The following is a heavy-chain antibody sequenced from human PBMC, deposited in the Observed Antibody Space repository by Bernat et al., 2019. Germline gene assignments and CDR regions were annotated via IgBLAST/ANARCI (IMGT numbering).Heavy chain of an antibody. J-gene: IGHJ4*02. Sequence: QLQLQESGPGLVKPSETLSLTCTVSGGSITSSSYYWGWIRQPPGKGLEWIGSIYYSGSTFYHPSLKSRVTISVDTSKNQFSLKLSSVTAADTAVYYCARPTIYDSSGYYFDYWGQGTLVTVSS. V-gene: IGHV4-39*01. CDR2: IYYSGST. CDR3: ARPTIYDSSGYYFDY. D-gene: IGHD3-22*01. CDR1: GGSITSSSYY.